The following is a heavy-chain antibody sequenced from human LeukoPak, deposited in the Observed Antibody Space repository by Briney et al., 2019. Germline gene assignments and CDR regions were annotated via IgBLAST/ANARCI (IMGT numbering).Heavy chain of an antibody. V-gene: IGHV3-23*01. Sequence: PGGSLRLSCAASGFTSSSYAMSWVRQAPGKGLEWVSAISGSGGSTYYADSVKGRFTISRDNSKNTLYLQMNSLRAEDTAVYYCAKDRAATVVPFDYWGQGTLVTVSS. CDR1: GFTSSSYA. CDR2: ISGSGGST. J-gene: IGHJ4*02. CDR3: AKDRAATVVPFDY. D-gene: IGHD4-23*01.